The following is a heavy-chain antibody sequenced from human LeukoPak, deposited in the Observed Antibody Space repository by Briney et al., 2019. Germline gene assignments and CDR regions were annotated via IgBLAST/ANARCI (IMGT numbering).Heavy chain of an antibody. J-gene: IGHJ4*02. V-gene: IGHV1-46*01. CDR3: RAYYYDSSGSGRTYYSDY. CDR2: INPSGGST. Sequence: ASVKVSCKASGYTFTSYYMHWVRQAPGQGLEWMGIINPSGGSTSYAQKFQGRVTMTRDTSTSTVYMELSSLRSEDTAVYYCRAYYYDSSGSGRTYYSDYWGQGTLVTVSS. D-gene: IGHD3-22*01. CDR1: GYTFTSYY.